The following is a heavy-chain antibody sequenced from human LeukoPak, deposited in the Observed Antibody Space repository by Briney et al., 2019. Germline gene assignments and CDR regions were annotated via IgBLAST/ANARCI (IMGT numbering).Heavy chain of an antibody. CDR1: GFTFSSYG. Sequence: HPGGSLRLSCAASGFTFSSYGMSWVRQAPGKGLEWVSAISGSGGSTYYADSVKGRFTISRDNSKNTLYLQMNSLRAEDTAVYYCAKDLYIVVVTAQVPFDYWGQGTLVTVSS. CDR3: AKDLYIVVVTAQVPFDY. J-gene: IGHJ4*02. D-gene: IGHD2-21*02. CDR2: ISGSGGST. V-gene: IGHV3-23*01.